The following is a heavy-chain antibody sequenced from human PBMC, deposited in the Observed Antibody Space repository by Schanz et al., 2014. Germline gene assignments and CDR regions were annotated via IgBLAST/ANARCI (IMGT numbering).Heavy chain of an antibody. CDR3: ARGGFFDSTSFDS. J-gene: IGHJ4*02. CDR2: ITYNGGTI. D-gene: IGHD2-2*01. V-gene: IGHV3-48*01. Sequence: VQLVESGGGVVQPGRSLRLSCAASGFTFSSYGMHWVRQAPGKGLEWISYITYNGGTIYYADSVKGRFTISRDNAKNSLYLEMNSLRAEDTAVYYCARGGFFDSTSFDSWGQGTLVTVSS. CDR1: GFTFSSYG.